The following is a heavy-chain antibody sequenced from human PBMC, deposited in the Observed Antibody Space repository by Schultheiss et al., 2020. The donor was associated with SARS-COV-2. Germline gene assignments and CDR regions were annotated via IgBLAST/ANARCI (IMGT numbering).Heavy chain of an antibody. Sequence: GGSLRLSCAASGFTFSSYAMHWVRQAPGKGLEWVAVISYDGSNKYYADSVKGRFTISRDNSKNTLYLQMNSLRAEDTAVYYCARAKYILWGSLDYWGQGTLVTVSS. CDR3: ARAKYILWGSLDY. CDR2: ISYDGSNK. V-gene: IGHV3-30-3*01. CDR1: GFTFSSYA. D-gene: IGHD2-21*01. J-gene: IGHJ4*02.